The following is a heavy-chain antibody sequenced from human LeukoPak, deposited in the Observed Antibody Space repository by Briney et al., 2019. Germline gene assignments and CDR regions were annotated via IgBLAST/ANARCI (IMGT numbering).Heavy chain of an antibody. V-gene: IGHV3-66*01. CDR2: IYSGGST. Sequence: PGGSLRLSCAASGFTVSSNYMSWVRQAQGKGLEGVSVIYSGGSTYYADSVKGRFTISRDNSKNTLYLQMNSLRAEDTAVYYCARVGYYGSGSYWFFDYWGQGTLVTVSS. CDR3: ARVGYYGSGSYWFFDY. J-gene: IGHJ4*02. CDR1: GFTVSSNY. D-gene: IGHD3-10*01.